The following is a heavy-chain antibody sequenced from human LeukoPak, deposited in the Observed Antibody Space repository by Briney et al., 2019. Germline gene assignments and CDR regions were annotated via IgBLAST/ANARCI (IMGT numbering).Heavy chain of an antibody. CDR3: ARRYCSGGSCYSLGDYFDY. Sequence: SETLSLTCTVSGGSISSGGYYWRWIRQHPGKGLEWIGYIYYSGSTYYNPSLKSRVTISVDTSKNQFSLKLSFVTAADTAVYYCARRYCSGGSCYSLGDYFDYWGQGTLVTVSS. CDR2: IYYSGST. V-gene: IGHV4-31*03. D-gene: IGHD2-15*01. CDR1: GGSISSGGYY. J-gene: IGHJ4*02.